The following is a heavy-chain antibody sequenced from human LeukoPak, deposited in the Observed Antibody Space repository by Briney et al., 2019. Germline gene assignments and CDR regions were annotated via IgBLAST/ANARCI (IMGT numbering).Heavy chain of an antibody. Sequence: GESLKISCKGSGYSFTSYWIGWVRQMPGKGLEWMGIIYPGDSDTRYSPSFQGQVTISADKSISTAYLQWSSLKASDTAMYYCATKNDYGAKEGIFDYWGQGTLVTVSS. CDR1: GYSFTSYW. CDR2: IYPGDSDT. J-gene: IGHJ4*02. V-gene: IGHV5-51*01. CDR3: ATKNDYGAKEGIFDY. D-gene: IGHD4-17*01.